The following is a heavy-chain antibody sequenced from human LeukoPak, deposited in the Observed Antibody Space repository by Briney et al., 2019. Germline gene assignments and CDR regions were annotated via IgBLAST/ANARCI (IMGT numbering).Heavy chain of an antibody. D-gene: IGHD3-10*01. CDR3: ARGLQLLWFGELYLARFGP. J-gene: IGHJ5*02. CDR2: IYYSGST. Sequence: PSETLSLTCTVSGGSISSGGYYWSWIRQHPGKGLEWIGYIYYSGSTNYNPSLKSRVTISVDTSKNQFSLKLSSVTAADTAVYYCARGLQLLWFGELYLARFGPWGQGTLVTVSS. V-gene: IGHV4-31*03. CDR1: GGSISSGGYY.